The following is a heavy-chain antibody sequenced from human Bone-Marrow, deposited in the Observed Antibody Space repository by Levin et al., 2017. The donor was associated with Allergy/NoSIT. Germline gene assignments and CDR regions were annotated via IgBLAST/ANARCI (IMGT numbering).Heavy chain of an antibody. D-gene: IGHD1-26*01. CDR2: MNPNNGNT. V-gene: IGHV1-8*01. J-gene: IGHJ6*03. Sequence: ASVKVSCQASGYTFTNYDINWVRQVTGQGLEWMGWMNPNNGNTGYGQKFRGRVTLTRNNSIATAYMELSSLRSEDTAVYYCVRVLNQWGDGYYFYYMDVWGQGATVTVSS. CDR3: VRVLNQWGDGYYFYYMDV. CDR1: GYTFTNYD.